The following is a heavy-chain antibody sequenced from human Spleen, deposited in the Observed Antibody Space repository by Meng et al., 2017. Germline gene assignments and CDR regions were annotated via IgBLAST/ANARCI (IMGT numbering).Heavy chain of an antibody. CDR3: ARDYGLRPDY. Sequence: KISCKASGGTFSSYTISWVRQAPGQGLEWMGRIIPILGIANYAQKFQGRVTITADKSTSTAYMELSSLRSEDTAVYYCARDYGLRPDYWGQGTLVTVSS. D-gene: IGHD3-16*01. V-gene: IGHV1-69*04. CDR1: GGTFSSYT. J-gene: IGHJ4*02. CDR2: IIPILGIA.